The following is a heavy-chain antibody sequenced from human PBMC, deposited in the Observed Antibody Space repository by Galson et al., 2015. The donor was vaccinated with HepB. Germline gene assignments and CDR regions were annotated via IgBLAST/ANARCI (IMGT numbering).Heavy chain of an antibody. CDR2: ISYDGSNK. V-gene: IGHV3-30-3*01. CDR3: ARVKWGELAGAAFDY. CDR1: GFTFSRYA. J-gene: IGHJ4*02. D-gene: IGHD1-26*01. Sequence: SLRLSCAASGFTFSRYAMHWVRQAPGKGLEWVAVISYDGSNKYYADSVKGRFTISRDNSKNTLYLQMNSLRAEETAVYYCARVKWGELAGAAFDYWGQGTLVTVSS.